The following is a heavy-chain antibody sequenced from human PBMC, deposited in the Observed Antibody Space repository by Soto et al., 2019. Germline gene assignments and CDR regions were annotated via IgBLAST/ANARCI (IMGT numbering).Heavy chain of an antibody. CDR1: GFSFVDFW. D-gene: IGHD3-3*01. CDR2: IHPGDSNT. J-gene: IGHJ5*02. Sequence: GESLKISCKGSGFSFVDFWIGWVRQVPGQGLEWVGIIHPGDSNTLYSRSLQGQVTISADKSVDTIYLQWNSLKASDTAIYYCAKRAYIPYDLTSFDWFDPCCQGTLVTVS. V-gene: IGHV5-51*01. CDR3: AKRAYIPYDLTSFDWFDP.